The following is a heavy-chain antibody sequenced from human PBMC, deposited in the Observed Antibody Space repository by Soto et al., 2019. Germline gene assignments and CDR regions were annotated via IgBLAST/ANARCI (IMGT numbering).Heavy chain of an antibody. CDR1: GGSFSGYY. D-gene: IGHD2-2*02. Sequence: KTSETLSLTCAVYGGSFSGYYWSWIRQPPGKGLEWIGEINHSGSTNYNPSLKSRVTISVDTSKNQFSLKLSSVTAADTAVYYCARAEVDIVVVPAAIYYWGQGTLVTVSS. V-gene: IGHV4-34*01. CDR2: INHSGST. CDR3: ARAEVDIVVVPAAIYY. J-gene: IGHJ4*02.